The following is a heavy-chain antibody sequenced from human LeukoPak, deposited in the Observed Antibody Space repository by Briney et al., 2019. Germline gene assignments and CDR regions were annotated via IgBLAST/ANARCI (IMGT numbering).Heavy chain of an antibody. CDR1: GGSISSYY. Sequence: ASETLSLTCTVSGGSISSYYWSWIRQPPGKGLEWIGYIYYSGSTNYNPSLKSRVTISVDTSKNQFSLKLSSVTAADTAVYYCARLGSSWRLDYWGQGTLVTVSS. V-gene: IGHV4-59*08. CDR3: ARLGSSWRLDY. CDR2: IYYSGST. D-gene: IGHD6-13*01. J-gene: IGHJ4*02.